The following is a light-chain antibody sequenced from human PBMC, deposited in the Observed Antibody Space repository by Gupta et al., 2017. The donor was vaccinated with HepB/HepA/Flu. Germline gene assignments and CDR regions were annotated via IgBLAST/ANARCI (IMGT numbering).Light chain of an antibody. CDR1: RSNIGAGYD. V-gene: IGLV1-40*01. CDR3: QSYDSSLSAVV. CDR2: GNS. Sequence: QSVLTPPPSVSGAPGQRVTIPCTGRRSNIGAGYDVHWYQQLPGTPPKLLIYGNSNRPSGVPDRFSGSKSGTSASLAITGLQAEDEADYYCQSYDSSLSAVVFGGGTKLTVL. J-gene: IGLJ2*01.